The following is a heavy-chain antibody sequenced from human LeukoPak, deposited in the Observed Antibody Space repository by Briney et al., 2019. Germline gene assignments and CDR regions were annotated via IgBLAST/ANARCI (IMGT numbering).Heavy chain of an antibody. V-gene: IGHV3-7*03. CDR2: IKQDGVEQ. J-gene: IGHJ5*02. CDR1: GFTFSIYW. Sequence: GGSLRLSCAASGFTFSIYWISWARQAPGKGREWVANIKQDGVEQYDVDSVEGRFTISRDNAKSSLFLQMNSLRAEDTAVYYCARISQRSFDPCGQGTLVTVSS. CDR3: ARISQRSFDP. D-gene: IGHD2-15*01.